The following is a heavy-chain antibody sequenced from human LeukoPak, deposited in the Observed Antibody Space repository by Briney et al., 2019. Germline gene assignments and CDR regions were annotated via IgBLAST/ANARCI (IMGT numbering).Heavy chain of an antibody. D-gene: IGHD5-18*01. CDR1: GFSFSSYS. Sequence: GGSLRLSCAASGFSFSSYSMNWVRQAPGKGLEWVSSTSTNNNYIYYADSVKGRFTISRDNAKNSLYLQMNSLRAEDTAVYYCARDRSGYTFDDWGQGTLVTVSS. V-gene: IGHV3-21*01. CDR2: TSTNNNYI. CDR3: ARDRSGYTFDD. J-gene: IGHJ4*02.